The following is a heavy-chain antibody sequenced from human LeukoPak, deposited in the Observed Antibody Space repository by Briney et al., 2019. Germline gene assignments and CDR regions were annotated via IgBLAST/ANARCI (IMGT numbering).Heavy chain of an antibody. CDR2: IYTSGST. CDR3: ARDQGALGWFDP. CDR1: GGSISSGSYY. Sequence: SQTLSLTCTVSGGSISSGSYYWSWIRQPAGKGLEWIGRIYTSGSTNYNPSLKSRVTMSVDTSKNQFSLKLSSVTAADTAVYYCARDQGALGWFDPWGQGTLVTVSS. J-gene: IGHJ5*02. V-gene: IGHV4-61*02. D-gene: IGHD1-26*01.